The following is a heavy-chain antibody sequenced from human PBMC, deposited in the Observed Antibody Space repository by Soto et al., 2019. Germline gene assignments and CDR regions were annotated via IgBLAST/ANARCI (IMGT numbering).Heavy chain of an antibody. CDR1: GFTFSSYA. CDR2: ISGSGGST. J-gene: IGHJ4*02. Sequence: QSGGSLRLSCAASGFTFSSYAMSWVRRAPGKGLEWVSAISGSGGSTYYADSVKGRFTISRDNSKNTLYLQMNSLRAEDTAVYYCAKAYYYDSSGYYYDYWGQGTLVTVSS. V-gene: IGHV3-23*01. D-gene: IGHD3-22*01. CDR3: AKAYYYDSSGYYYDY.